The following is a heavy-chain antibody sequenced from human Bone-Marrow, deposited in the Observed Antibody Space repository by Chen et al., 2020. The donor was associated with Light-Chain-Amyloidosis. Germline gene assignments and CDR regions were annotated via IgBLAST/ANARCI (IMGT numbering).Heavy chain of an antibody. J-gene: IGHJ4*02. D-gene: IGHD5-12*01. CDR2: IYPDDSDA. Sequence: EVQLAQSGPEVKKPGESLKIPCKGCGYTFHNYWIGWVRQMPGKGLEWMGVIYPDDSDARYSPSFEGQVTISADKSITTAYLQWRSLKASDTAMYYCARRRDGYNFDYWGQGTLVTVSS. CDR3: ARRRDGYNFDY. V-gene: IGHV5-51*01. CDR1: GYTFHNYW.